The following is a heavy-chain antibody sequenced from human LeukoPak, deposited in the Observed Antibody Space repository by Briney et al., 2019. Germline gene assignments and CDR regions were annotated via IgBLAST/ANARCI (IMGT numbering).Heavy chain of an antibody. CDR2: ISYDGSNK. J-gene: IGHJ4*02. CDR3: AKGLIGVAPPFDY. CDR1: GFTFSSYG. V-gene: IGHV3-30*18. Sequence: GRSLRLSCAASGFTFSSYGMHWVRQAPGKGLEWVAVISYDGSNKYYADSVKGRFTISRDNSKNTLYLQMNSLRAEDTAVYYCAKGLIGVAPPFDYWGQGTLVTVSS. D-gene: IGHD3-16*01.